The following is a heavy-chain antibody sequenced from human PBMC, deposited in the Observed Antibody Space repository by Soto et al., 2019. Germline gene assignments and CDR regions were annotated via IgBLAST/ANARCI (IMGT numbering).Heavy chain of an antibody. J-gene: IGHJ4*02. CDR3: ARMGQYYDILTGYWSGYYFDY. V-gene: IGHV2-5*02. CDR1: GLSLSTTGVG. CDR2: IYWDDDK. Sequence: SGPTLVNPTQTLTLTCTFSGLSLSTTGVGVGWIRQPPGKALEWLALIYWDDDKRYSPSLKSRLTITKDTSKNQVVLTMTNMDPVDTATYYCARMGQYYDILTGYWSGYYFDYWGQGTLVTVSS. D-gene: IGHD3-9*01.